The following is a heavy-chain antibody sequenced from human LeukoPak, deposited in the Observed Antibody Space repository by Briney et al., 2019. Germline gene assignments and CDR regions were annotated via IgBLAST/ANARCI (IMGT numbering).Heavy chain of an antibody. D-gene: IGHD5-18*01. V-gene: IGHV1-2*02. Sequence: ASVKVSCKASGYTLTGYYMHWVRQAPGQGLEWMGWINPNSGGTNYAQKFQGRVTMTRDTSISTAYMELSRLRSDDTAVYYCARVQSGYSYGSIWGQGTMVTVSS. J-gene: IGHJ3*02. CDR2: INPNSGGT. CDR1: GYTLTGYY. CDR3: ARVQSGYSYGSI.